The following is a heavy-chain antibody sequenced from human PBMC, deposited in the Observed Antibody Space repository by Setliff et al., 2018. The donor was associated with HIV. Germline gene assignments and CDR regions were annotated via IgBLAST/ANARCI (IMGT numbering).Heavy chain of an antibody. Sequence: SVKVSCKASGFTFTNSAMQWVRQARGQRLEWIGWIVVGSYNTNYAQKFQERVTITRDLSTSTAYMELSSLRSEDTAVYYCARDATRGGDMDVWAKGTTVTVSS. CDR2: IVVGSYNT. CDR1: GFTFTNSA. CDR3: ARDATRGGDMDV. D-gene: IGHD2-15*01. J-gene: IGHJ6*03. V-gene: IGHV1-58*02.